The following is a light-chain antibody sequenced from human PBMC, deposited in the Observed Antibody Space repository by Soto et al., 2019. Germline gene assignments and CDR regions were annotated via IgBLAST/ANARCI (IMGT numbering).Light chain of an antibody. CDR1: SSDIGTYRL. V-gene: IGLV2-23*02. CDR3: SSYAGVKTSGAV. Sequence: QSVLTQPASVSASPGQSITISCTGTSSDIGTYRLVSWYLQLPGKAPQLLIYEVSKRPSGVSHRFSGSRSGNTASLTISGLQADDEADYYCSSYAGVKTSGAVFGGGTKVTVL. CDR2: EVS. J-gene: IGLJ3*02.